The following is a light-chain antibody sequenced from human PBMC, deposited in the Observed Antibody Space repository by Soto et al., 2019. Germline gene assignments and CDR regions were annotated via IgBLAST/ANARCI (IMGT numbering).Light chain of an antibody. J-gene: IGLJ3*02. Sequence: QSVLTQPPSVSAAPGQKVTIPCSGSSSNIGNKFVSWYQQIPGTAPKLLIYDNDKRPSGIPDRFSGSKSGTSATLGITGLQTGDEADYYCGTWDTSLSAGVFGGGTKVTVL. CDR2: DND. CDR3: GTWDTSLSAGV. CDR1: SSNIGNKF. V-gene: IGLV1-51*01.